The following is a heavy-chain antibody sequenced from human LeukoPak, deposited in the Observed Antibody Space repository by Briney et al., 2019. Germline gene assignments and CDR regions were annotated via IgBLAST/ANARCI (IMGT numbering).Heavy chain of an antibody. CDR3: ARDGRDGYNQPGFDY. D-gene: IGHD5-24*01. CDR2: IIPIFGTA. J-gene: IGHJ4*02. Sequence: GASVKVSCKVSGGTFSSYAISWVRQAPGQGLEWMGGIIPIFGTANYAQKFQGRVTITADESTSTAYMELSSLRSEDTAVYYCARDGRDGYNQPGFDYWGQGTLVTVSS. CDR1: GGTFSSYA. V-gene: IGHV1-69*13.